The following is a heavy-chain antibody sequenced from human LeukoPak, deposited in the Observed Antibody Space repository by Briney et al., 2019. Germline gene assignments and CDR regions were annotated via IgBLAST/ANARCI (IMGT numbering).Heavy chain of an antibody. J-gene: IGHJ5*02. D-gene: IGHD6-13*01. CDR1: DYSISSSSYY. CDR3: ARDGEGYEDSSSWYWALRDSWFDP. V-gene: IGHV4-39*07. Sequence: PSETLSLTCTVSDYSISSSSYYWGWIRQPPGKGLEWIGSIYYSGSTYYNPSLKSRVTISVDTSKNQFSLKLSSVTAADTAVYCCARDGEGYEDSSSWYWALRDSWFDPWGQGTLVTVSS. CDR2: IYYSGST.